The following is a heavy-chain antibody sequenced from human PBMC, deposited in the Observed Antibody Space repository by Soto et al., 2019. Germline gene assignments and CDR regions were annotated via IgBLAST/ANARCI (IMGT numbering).Heavy chain of an antibody. CDR2: ISSSGGST. V-gene: IGHV3-23*01. J-gene: IGHJ4*02. Sequence: GGSLRLSCAASGFTFSSYALTWVRQAPGKGLEWVSAISSSGGSTYYADSVKGRFTISRDNSKNTLYLQMNSLRAEDTAVYYCAKGLEKRYFDWLSQGLDYWGQGTLVTVSS. D-gene: IGHD3-9*01. CDR3: AKGLEKRYFDWLSQGLDY. CDR1: GFTFSSYA.